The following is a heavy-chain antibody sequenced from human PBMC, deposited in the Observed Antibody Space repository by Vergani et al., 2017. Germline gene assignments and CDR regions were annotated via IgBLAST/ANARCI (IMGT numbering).Heavy chain of an antibody. V-gene: IGHV2-26*01. Sequence: QVTLKESGPVLVKPTETLTLTCTVSGFSLSNARMGVSWIRQPPGKALEWLAHIFSNDEKSYSTSLKSRLTISKDTCKSQVVLTMTNMDPVDTATYYCARIPEGYYYDSSGLPHGFDPWGQGTLVTVSS. D-gene: IGHD3-22*01. CDR1: GFSLSNARMG. J-gene: IGHJ5*02. CDR3: ARIPEGYYYDSSGLPHGFDP. CDR2: IFSNDEK.